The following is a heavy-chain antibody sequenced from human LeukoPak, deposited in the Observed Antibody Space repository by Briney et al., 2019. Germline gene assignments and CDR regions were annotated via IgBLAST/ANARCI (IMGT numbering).Heavy chain of an antibody. V-gene: IGHV1-46*01. J-gene: IGHJ4*02. CDR1: GYTFTSYY. CDR2: INPSGGST. Sequence: ASVKVSCKASGYTFTSYYMHWVRQAPGQGLEWMGIINPSGGSTSYAQKFQGRVTMTRDTSMSTVYMELSSLRSEDTAVYYCAREGYDFWSGYYPSYFDYWGQGTLVSVSS. CDR3: AREGYDFWSGYYPSYFDY. D-gene: IGHD3-3*01.